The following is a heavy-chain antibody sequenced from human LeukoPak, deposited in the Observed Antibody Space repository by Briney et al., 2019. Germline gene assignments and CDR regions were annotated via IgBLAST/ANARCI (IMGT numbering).Heavy chain of an antibody. CDR1: GFTFSTYA. J-gene: IGHJ3*02. V-gene: IGHV3-30*04. CDR2: ISYDGSSK. CDR3: ARARSSYGYGDAFDI. Sequence: GGSLRLSCAASGFTFSTYAMHWVRQAPGKGLEWVAVISYDGSSKYYADSVKGRFTISRDNSKNTLYLQMNSLRAEDTAVYYCARARSSYGYGDAFDIRGQGTMVTVSS. D-gene: IGHD5-18*01.